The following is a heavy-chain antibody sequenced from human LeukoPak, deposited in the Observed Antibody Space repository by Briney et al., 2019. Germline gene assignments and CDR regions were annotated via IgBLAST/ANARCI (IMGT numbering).Heavy chain of an antibody. CDR1: GGSIRSYY. J-gene: IGHJ3*02. CDR3: ARRDTALGRAFDI. D-gene: IGHD5-18*01. CDR2: IYYTGST. Sequence: PSETLSLTCTVSGGSIRSYYWSWIRQPPGMGLEWIGYIYYTGSTNYNPSLKSRVTISVDTSKNQFSLKLSSATAADTAVYYCARRDTALGRAFDIWGQGTMVTVSS. V-gene: IGHV4-59*08.